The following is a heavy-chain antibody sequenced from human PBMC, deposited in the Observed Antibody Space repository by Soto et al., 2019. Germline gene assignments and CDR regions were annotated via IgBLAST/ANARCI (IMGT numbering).Heavy chain of an antibody. D-gene: IGHD2-2*01. CDR1: GGSISSGGYY. CDR3: ARAKMDGYCSSTSCYAGSWFDP. CDR2: IYYSGST. J-gene: IGHJ5*02. V-gene: IGHV4-31*03. Sequence: PSETLSLTCTVSGGSISSGGYYWSWIRQHPGKGQEWIGYIYYSGSTYYNPSLKSRVTISVDTSKNQFSLKLSSVTAADTAVYYCARAKMDGYCSSTSCYAGSWFDPWGQGTLVTVSS.